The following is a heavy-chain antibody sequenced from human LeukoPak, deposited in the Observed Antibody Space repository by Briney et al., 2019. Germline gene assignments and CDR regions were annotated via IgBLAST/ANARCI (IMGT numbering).Heavy chain of an antibody. CDR3: ARFGYYGSGRPDAFDI. CDR2: INHSGST. D-gene: IGHD3-10*01. J-gene: IGHJ3*02. V-gene: IGHV4-34*01. CDR1: GGSFSGYY. Sequence: PSETLSLTCAVYGGSFSGYYWSWIRQPPGKGLEWIGEINHSGSTNHNPSLKSRVTISVDTSKNQFSLKLSSVTAADTAVYYCARFGYYGSGRPDAFDIWGQGTMVTVSS.